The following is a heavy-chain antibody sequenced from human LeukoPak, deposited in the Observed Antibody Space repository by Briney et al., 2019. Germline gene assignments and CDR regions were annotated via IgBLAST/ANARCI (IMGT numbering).Heavy chain of an antibody. CDR2: ISAYNGNT. Sequence: GASVTVSCKASGYTFTGYYMHWVRQAPGQGLEWMGWISAYNGNTNYAQKLQGRVTMTTDTSTSTAYMELRSLRSDDTAVYYCARDKDILPGYYGGYWGRGTRVTVPS. V-gene: IGHV1-18*04. J-gene: IGHJ4*02. CDR3: ARDKDILPGYYGGY. CDR1: GYTFTGYY. D-gene: IGHD3-9*01.